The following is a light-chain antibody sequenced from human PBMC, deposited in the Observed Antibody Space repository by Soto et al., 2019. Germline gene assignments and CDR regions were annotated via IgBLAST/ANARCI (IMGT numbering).Light chain of an antibody. Sequence: QSALTQPASVSGAPGQSITISCTGTSSDIGSYNRVSWYQQHPGKAPKLMIYEDTQRPSRVSNRFSGSKSGNTASLTITGLQAEDEADYYCCSYEGPTIFVVFGGGTKLTVL. CDR2: EDT. V-gene: IGLV2-23*02. CDR3: CSYEGPTIFVV. CDR1: SSDIGSYNR. J-gene: IGLJ2*01.